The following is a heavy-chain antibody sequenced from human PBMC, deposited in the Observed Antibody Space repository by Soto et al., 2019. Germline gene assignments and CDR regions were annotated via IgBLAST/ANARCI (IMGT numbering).Heavy chain of an antibody. V-gene: IGHV1-8*01. CDR1: GYTFSSYD. CDR2: MNPNRGVT. J-gene: IGHJ6*02. D-gene: IGHD3-16*02. Sequence: VQLVQSGAEVRRPGASVKVSCKAAGYTFSSYDISWVRQAAGQGLEWMGWMNPNRGVTGFAPKLQGRVTMTRNISISTAYFELSSLRSEETAVEYWARELVIPAATYTRYSYVAMDFWGQGNTVTVSS. CDR3: ARELVIPAATYTRYSYVAMDF.